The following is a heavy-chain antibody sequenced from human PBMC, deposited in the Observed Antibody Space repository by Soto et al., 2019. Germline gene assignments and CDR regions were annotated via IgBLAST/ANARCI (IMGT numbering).Heavy chain of an antibody. CDR1: GFTFSSYA. Sequence: QVQLVESGGGVVQPGRSLRLSCAASGFTFSSYAMHWVRQAPGKGLEWVAVISYDGSNKYYADSVKGRFTISRDNSKNTRYLHMNSLRAEDTAVYYCARDPMGRYYGSGSYYFDYWGQGTLVTVSS. CDR3: ARDPMGRYYGSGSYYFDY. J-gene: IGHJ4*02. D-gene: IGHD3-10*01. V-gene: IGHV3-30-3*01. CDR2: ISYDGSNK.